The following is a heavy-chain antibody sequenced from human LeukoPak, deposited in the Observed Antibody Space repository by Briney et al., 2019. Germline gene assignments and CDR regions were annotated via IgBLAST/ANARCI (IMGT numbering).Heavy chain of an antibody. V-gene: IGHV3-23*01. J-gene: IGHJ4*02. CDR3: AKAHFPWYSSRCEY. CDR1: GFTFSSYA. Sequence: GGSLRLSCAASGFTFSSYAMSWVRQAPGKGLEWVSAISRSGGSTYYADSVKGRFTISRDNSKNTLYLQMNSLRAEDTAVYYCAKAHFPWYSSRCEYWGQGTLVTVSS. CDR2: ISRSGGST. D-gene: IGHD6-13*01.